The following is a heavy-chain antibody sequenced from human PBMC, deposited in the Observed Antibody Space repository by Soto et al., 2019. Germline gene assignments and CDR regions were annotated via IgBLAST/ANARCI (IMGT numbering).Heavy chain of an antibody. D-gene: IGHD5-12*01. CDR2: ISHLEST. CDR3: ARGGGYDSFDY. Sequence: QLQLQESGSGLVKTSETLSLTCTVSGASISYGGFSWSWIRQSPGKGLEWIGYISHLESTYFHPAFKSRLIMSIDRTRNQFSLKLSSVTAADMAVYYCARGGGYDSFDYGGQGVLVTVSS. J-gene: IGHJ4*02. CDR1: GASISYGGFS. V-gene: IGHV4-30-2*06.